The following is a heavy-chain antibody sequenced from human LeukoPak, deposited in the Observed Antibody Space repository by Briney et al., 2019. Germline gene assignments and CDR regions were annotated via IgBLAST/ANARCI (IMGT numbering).Heavy chain of an antibody. J-gene: IGHJ4*02. V-gene: IGHV4-61*02. Sequence: SETLSLTCTVSGGSISSSSYHGGWIRQPAGKRLEWIGRIYTSGSTNYNPSLKSRVTMSVDTSKNQFSLKLSSVTAADTVVYYCARDAYYYDSSGYRRGFDYWGQGTLVTVSS. CDR3: ARDAYYYDSSGYRRGFDY. D-gene: IGHD3-22*01. CDR2: IYTSGST. CDR1: GGSISSSSYH.